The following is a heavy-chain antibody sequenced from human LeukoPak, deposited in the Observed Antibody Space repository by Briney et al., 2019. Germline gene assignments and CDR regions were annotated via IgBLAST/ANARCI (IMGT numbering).Heavy chain of an antibody. CDR2: IIPILGIA. D-gene: IGHD2-21*02. CDR3: ARALAYCGGDCYLYYYYYGMDV. Sequence: ASVKVSCKASGGTFSSYAISWVRQAPGQGLEWMGRIIPILGIANYAQKFQGRVTITADKSTSTAYMELSSLRSEDTAVYYCARALAYCGGDCYLYYYYYGMDVWGQGTTVTVSS. J-gene: IGHJ6*02. V-gene: IGHV1-69*04. CDR1: GGTFSSYA.